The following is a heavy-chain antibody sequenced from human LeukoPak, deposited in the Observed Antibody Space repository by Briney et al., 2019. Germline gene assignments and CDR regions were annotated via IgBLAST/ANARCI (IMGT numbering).Heavy chain of an antibody. J-gene: IGHJ1*01. CDR1: GFTFSTYG. V-gene: IGHV3-21*03. CDR2: ITSRSDSK. Sequence: PGGSLRLSCATSGFTFSTYGMDWVRQAPGKGLEWISGITSRSDSKYYVDSVKGRFIISRDNAKNSLYLQMNSLRDEDTAVYYCNRWHIGGVSYSNVWGQGTLVTVSS. D-gene: IGHD2-21*01. CDR3: NRWHIGGVSYSNV.